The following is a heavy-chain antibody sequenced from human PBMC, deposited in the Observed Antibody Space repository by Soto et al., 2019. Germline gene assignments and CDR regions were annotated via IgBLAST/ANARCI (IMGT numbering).Heavy chain of an antibody. D-gene: IGHD3-16*01. CDR3: ARQDSKSGGSLPY. CDR2: IYYSGST. V-gene: IGHV4-59*08. J-gene: IGHJ4*02. Sequence: SETLSLTCTVSGGSISSYYWSWIRQPPGKGLEWIGYIYYSGSTNYNPSLKSRVTISVDTSKNQFSLKLSSVTAADTAVYYCARQDSKSGGSLPYWGQGTLVTVSS. CDR1: GGSISSYY.